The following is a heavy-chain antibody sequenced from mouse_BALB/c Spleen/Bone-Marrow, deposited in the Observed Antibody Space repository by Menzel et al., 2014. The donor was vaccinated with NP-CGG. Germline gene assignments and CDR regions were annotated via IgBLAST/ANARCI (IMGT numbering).Heavy chain of an antibody. CDR1: GFNIKDTY. CDR2: IDPANGNT. Sequence: EVQLQQSGAELVKPGASVKLSCTASGFNIKDTYMHWVKQRPEQGLEWIGRIDPANGNTKYDPKFQGKATITADTSSNTAYLQLSSLTPEDTAVYYRARLDLFAYWGQGTLVTVSA. V-gene: IGHV14-3*02. CDR3: ARLDLFAY. J-gene: IGHJ3*01.